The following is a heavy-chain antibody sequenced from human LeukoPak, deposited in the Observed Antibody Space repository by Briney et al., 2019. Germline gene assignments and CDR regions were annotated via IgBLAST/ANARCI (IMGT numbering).Heavy chain of an antibody. CDR2: ISAYNGNT. J-gene: IGHJ5*02. Sequence: ASVKVSCKASGYTFTSYGISWVRQAPGQGLEWMGWISAYNGNTNYAQKLQGRVTMTTDTSTSTAYMELRSLRSDDTAVYYCARDRYCSSTSCSLPLDPWGQGTLVTVSS. CDR3: ARDRYCSSTSCSLPLDP. D-gene: IGHD2-2*01. CDR1: GYTFTSYG. V-gene: IGHV1-18*01.